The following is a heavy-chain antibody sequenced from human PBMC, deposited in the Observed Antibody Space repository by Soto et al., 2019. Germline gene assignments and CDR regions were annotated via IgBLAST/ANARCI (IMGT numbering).Heavy chain of an antibody. J-gene: IGHJ6*02. Sequence: GTLRLSCAASVLTFSSYAMSWVRQGPGKGLEWVSAISGSGGSTYYADSVKGRFTISRDNSKNTLYLQMNSLRAEDTAVYYCAKDHRRSSWYRVYYYYGMDVWGQGTTVTVSS. CDR1: VLTFSSYA. CDR2: ISGSGGST. CDR3: AKDHRRSSWYRVYYYYGMDV. V-gene: IGHV3-23*01. D-gene: IGHD6-13*01.